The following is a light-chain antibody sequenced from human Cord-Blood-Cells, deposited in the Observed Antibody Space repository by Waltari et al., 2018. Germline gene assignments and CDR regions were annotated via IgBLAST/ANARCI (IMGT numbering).Light chain of an antibody. J-gene: IGLJ2*01. Sequence: QSVLTQPPSASGTPGQRVTISCSASSSNIGSNYVYCYQQLPGTAPKLLIYRNNQRPSGVPDRFSGSKSGTSASLAISGLRSEDEADYYCAAWDDSLSGVVFGGGTKLTVL. CDR1: SSNIGSNY. CDR2: RNN. V-gene: IGLV1-47*01. CDR3: AAWDDSLSGVV.